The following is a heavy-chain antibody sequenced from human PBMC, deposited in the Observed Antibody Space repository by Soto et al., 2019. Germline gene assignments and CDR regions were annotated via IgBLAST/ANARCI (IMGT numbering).Heavy chain of an antibody. D-gene: IGHD4-4*01. CDR2: ISWNSGSI. J-gene: IGHJ4*02. Sequence: EVQLVESGGGLVQPGRSLRLSCAASGFTFDDYAMHWVRQAPGKGLEWVSGISWNSGSIGYADSVKGRFTISRDNAKNSLYLQMNSLRAEDTALYYCAKGRYSNYFDYWGQGTLVTVSS. CDR3: AKGRYSNYFDY. V-gene: IGHV3-9*01. CDR1: GFTFDDYA.